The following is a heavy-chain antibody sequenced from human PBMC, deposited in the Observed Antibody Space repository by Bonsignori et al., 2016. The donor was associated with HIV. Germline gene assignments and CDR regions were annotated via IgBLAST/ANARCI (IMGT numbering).Heavy chain of an antibody. V-gene: IGHV3-48*03. D-gene: IGHD4-17*01. CDR2: ISSSGSTK. CDR3: ASPRNTLTHRRGIHY. J-gene: IGHJ4*02. Sequence: WIRQPPGKGLEWVSYISSSGSTKYYTDSVKGRFTISRDNAGDALYLEMNGLRDEDTAFYYCASPRNTLTHRRGIHYWGQGTLVTVSS.